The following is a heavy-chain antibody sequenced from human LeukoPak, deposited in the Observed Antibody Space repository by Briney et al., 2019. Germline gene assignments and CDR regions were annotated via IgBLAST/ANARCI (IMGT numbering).Heavy chain of an antibody. CDR2: INPSGGST. V-gene: IGHV1-46*01. CDR1: GYTFTSYY. Sequence: ASVKVSCKASGYTFTSYYMHWVRQAPGQGLEWMGIINPSGGSTSYAQKFQGRVTMTRDTSTSTVYMELSSLRSEDTPVYYCARASSRDGYNLDFDYWGQGTLVTVSS. CDR3: ARASSRDGYNLDFDY. J-gene: IGHJ4*02. D-gene: IGHD5-24*01.